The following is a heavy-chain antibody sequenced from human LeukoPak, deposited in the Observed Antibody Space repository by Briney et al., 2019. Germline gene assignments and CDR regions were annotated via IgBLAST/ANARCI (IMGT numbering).Heavy chain of an antibody. CDR2: ISGSGGST. D-gene: IGHD4-17*01. CDR1: GFTFTNFA. J-gene: IGHJ4*02. Sequence: GGSLRLSCAASGFTFTNFAMSWVRQAPGKGLEWVPAISGSGGSTYYADSVKGRFTISRDNSKNTLYLQMNSLRAEDTAVYYCAKGLSTVATYYFDYWGQGTLVTVSS. V-gene: IGHV3-23*01. CDR3: AKGLSTVATYYFDY.